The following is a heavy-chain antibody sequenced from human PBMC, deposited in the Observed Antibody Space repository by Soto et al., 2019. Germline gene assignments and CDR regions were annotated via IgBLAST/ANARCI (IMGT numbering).Heavy chain of an antibody. CDR3: ARVLSGRICSGGSCYLRPFDY. Sequence: SQTLSLTCAISGDSVSGNNVAWNWIRQSPSRGLEWLGRTYYRSKWYNDYAVSVKSRITINPDTSKNQFSLQLNSVTPEDTAVYYCARVLSGRICSGGSCYLRPFDYWGQGTLVTVSS. V-gene: IGHV6-1*01. D-gene: IGHD2-15*01. CDR1: GDSVSGNNVA. J-gene: IGHJ4*02. CDR2: TYYRSKWYN.